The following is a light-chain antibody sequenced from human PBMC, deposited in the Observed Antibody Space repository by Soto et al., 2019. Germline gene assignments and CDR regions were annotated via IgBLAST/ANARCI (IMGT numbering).Light chain of an antibody. J-gene: IGKJ5*01. CDR1: QSISSW. Sequence: DIQMTQSASTLSASVGDRVTITCRASQSISSWLAWYQQKPGKAPKLLIYKASSLESGVPSRFSGSGSGTEFTLTISSLKPDDFATYYCQQYNSYGTFGQGTRLEIK. CDR3: QQYNSYGT. CDR2: KAS. V-gene: IGKV1-5*03.